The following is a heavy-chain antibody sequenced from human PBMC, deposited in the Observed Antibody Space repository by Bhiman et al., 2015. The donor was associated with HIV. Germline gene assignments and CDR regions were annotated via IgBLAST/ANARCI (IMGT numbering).Heavy chain of an antibody. CDR1: GFTFSSYE. J-gene: IGHJ5*02. D-gene: IGHD3-22*01. CDR2: ISTSGNTI. Sequence: VQLVESGGGLVQPGGSLKLSCAASGFTFSSYEMNWVRQAPGKGLEWVSYISTSGNTIYYADSVKGRFTISRDNAKSSLYLQMNSLRAEDTALYYCVRSSVTNWFDPWGQGTQVTVSS. CDR3: VRSSVTNWFDP. V-gene: IGHV3-48*03.